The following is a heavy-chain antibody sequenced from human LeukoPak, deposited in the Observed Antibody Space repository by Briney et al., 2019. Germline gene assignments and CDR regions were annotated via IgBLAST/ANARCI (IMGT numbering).Heavy chain of an antibody. Sequence: GASVKVSCKASGYTFTSYAMNWVRQAPGQGLEWMGWINTNTGNPTYAQGFTGRFVFSLDTSVSTAYLQISSLKAEDTAVYYCAREVLWFGELLLDAFDIWGQGTMVTVSS. CDR3: AREVLWFGELLLDAFDI. V-gene: IGHV7-4-1*02. CDR1: GYTFTSYA. D-gene: IGHD3-10*01. CDR2: INTNTGNP. J-gene: IGHJ3*02.